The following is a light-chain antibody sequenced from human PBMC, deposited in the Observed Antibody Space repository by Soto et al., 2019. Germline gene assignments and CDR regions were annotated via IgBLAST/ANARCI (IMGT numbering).Light chain of an antibody. Sequence: QSALTQPRSVSGSPGQSVTVSCTGTSSDVGGYDSVSWYQQHPGKAPQLMIFQVTKRPSGVPFRFSGSKPGNTASLTISGLQAEDEAVYYCCSSAANFTLAFGGGTKLTVL. CDR2: QVT. J-gene: IGLJ2*01. CDR3: CSSAANFTLA. CDR1: SSDVGGYDS. V-gene: IGLV2-11*01.